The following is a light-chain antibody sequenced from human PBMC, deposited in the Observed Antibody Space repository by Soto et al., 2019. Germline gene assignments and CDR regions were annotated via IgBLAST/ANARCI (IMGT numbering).Light chain of an antibody. V-gene: IGLV1-47*01. CDR1: SSNTGSNY. CDR3: AAWDESMSGFV. Sequence: QSVLTQPPSASGAPGQRVTISCSGSSSNTGSNYVYWYQQLPGTAPKLLIYRNNQRPSGVPDRFSGSKSGTSASLAISGLRSEDEADYSCAAWDESMSGFVFGTGTKSPS. J-gene: IGLJ1*01. CDR2: RNN.